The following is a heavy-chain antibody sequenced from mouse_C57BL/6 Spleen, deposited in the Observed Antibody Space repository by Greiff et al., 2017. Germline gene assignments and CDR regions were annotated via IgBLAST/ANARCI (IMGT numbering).Heavy chain of an antibody. CDR3: ARTIDYDGSWFAY. Sequence: VQLQQPGAELVKPGASVKMSCKASGYTFTSYWITWVKQRPGQGLEWIGDIYPGSGSTNYNEKFKSKATLTVDTSSSTAYMQLSSLTSEDSAVYYCARTIDYDGSWFAYWGQGTLVTVSA. V-gene: IGHV1-55*01. D-gene: IGHD2-4*01. J-gene: IGHJ3*01. CDR2: IYPGSGST. CDR1: GYTFTSYW.